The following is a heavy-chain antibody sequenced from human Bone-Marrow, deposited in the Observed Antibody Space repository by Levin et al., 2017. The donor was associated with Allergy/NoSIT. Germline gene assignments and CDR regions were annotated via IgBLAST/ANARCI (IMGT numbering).Heavy chain of an antibody. CDR2: IYYNGNT. D-gene: IGHD5-24*01. Sequence: SQTLSLTCTVSGGSIRPSYWTWIRPPPGKGLEWIGYIYYNGNTNYNPSLKGRVTISLDTSANQLSLTLTSVTAADTAVYYCARDGYRSSYLDSWGQGTLVNVSS. V-gene: IGHV4-59*01. CDR1: GGSIRPSY. J-gene: IGHJ4*02. CDR3: ARDGYRSSYLDS.